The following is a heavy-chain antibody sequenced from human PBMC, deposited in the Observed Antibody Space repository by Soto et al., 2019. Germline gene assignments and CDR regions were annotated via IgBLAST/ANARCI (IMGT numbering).Heavy chain of an antibody. J-gene: IGHJ6*03. V-gene: IGHV7-4-1*01. CDR2: INTNTGNP. D-gene: IGHD3-10*01. CDR1: GYTFTSYA. CDR3: ARTYYGSVGYYYYLDV. Sequence: ASVKVSRKASGYTFTSYAMNWVRQAPGQGFEWMGWINTNTGNPTYAQGFTGRFVFSLDTPVSTAYLQICSLKAEDTAVFYCARTYYGSVGYYYYLDVWGKGTTVTVSS.